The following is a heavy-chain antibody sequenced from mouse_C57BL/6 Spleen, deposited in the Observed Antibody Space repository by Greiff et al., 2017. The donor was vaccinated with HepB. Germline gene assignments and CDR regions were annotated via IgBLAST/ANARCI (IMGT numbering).Heavy chain of an antibody. D-gene: IGHD2-3*01. V-gene: IGHV1-50*01. Sequence: LQQPGAELVKPGASVKLSCKASGYTFTSYWMQWVKQRPGQGLEWIGEIDPSDSYTNYNQKFKGKATLTVDTSSSTAYMQLSSLTSEDSAVYYCARRGWLLHDYWGQGTTLTVSS. J-gene: IGHJ2*01. CDR3: ARRGWLLHDY. CDR1: GYTFTSYW. CDR2: IDPSDSYT.